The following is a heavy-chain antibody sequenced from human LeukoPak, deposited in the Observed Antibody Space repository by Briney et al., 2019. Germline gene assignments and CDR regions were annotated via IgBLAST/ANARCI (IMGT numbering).Heavy chain of an antibody. CDR2: ISSYNGNT. J-gene: IGHJ3*02. CDR1: GYTFTSYA. D-gene: IGHD2-15*01. Sequence: ASVKVSCKASGYTFTSYAITWVRQAPGQGLEWMGWISSYNGNTNYAQKLQGRVTMTTETSTSTAYMELRSLRSDDTAVYYCARVTLSEIVVFDIWGQGTMVTVSS. V-gene: IGHV1-18*01. CDR3: ARVTLSEIVVFDI.